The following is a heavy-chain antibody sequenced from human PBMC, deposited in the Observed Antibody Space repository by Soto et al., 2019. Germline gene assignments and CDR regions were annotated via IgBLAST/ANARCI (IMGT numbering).Heavy chain of an antibody. CDR2: IYNIATT. CDR3: ARDPAP. V-gene: IGHV4-31*03. CDR1: GGSISTGGYY. Sequence: QVQLQESGPGLVKPSQTLSLTCTVSGGSISTGGYYWSWIRQHPGKGLEWIGYIYNIATTYYNPSLMSRVTISVDTSKNQFSLKLSSVTVADTAVYYCARDPAPWGQGALVTVSS. J-gene: IGHJ5*02.